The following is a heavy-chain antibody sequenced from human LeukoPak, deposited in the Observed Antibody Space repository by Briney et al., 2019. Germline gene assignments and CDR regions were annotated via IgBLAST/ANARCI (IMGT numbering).Heavy chain of an antibody. CDR1: GYTFTNYY. CDR3: ARDRGGYYDSSGYQY. CDR2: INPSGGST. Sequence: GASVKVSCKASGYTFTNYYMHWVRQAPGQGLEWMGIINPSGGSTSYAQKFQGRVTMTRDTSTSTVYMELSSLRSEDTAVYYCARDRGGYYDSSGYQYWGQGTLVTVSS. J-gene: IGHJ4*02. D-gene: IGHD3-22*01. V-gene: IGHV1-46*01.